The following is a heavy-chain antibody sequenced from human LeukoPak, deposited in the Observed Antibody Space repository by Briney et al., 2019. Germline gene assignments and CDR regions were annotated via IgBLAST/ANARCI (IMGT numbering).Heavy chain of an antibody. CDR2: IKQEGSEE. J-gene: IGHJ4*02. Sequence: GGSLRLSCAASGFTFSTLWMTWVRQAPGKGLEWVANIKQEGSEEYYVDSLKGRFSISRDNAKNSLYLQMNSLRAEDTAVYYCARSGMAVAATPWDWGQGTLVTVSS. D-gene: IGHD6-19*01. CDR3: ARSGMAVAATPWD. CDR1: GFTFSTLW. V-gene: IGHV3-7*05.